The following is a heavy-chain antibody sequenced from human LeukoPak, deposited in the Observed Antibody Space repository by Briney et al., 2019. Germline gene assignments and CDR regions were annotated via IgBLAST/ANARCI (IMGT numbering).Heavy chain of an antibody. Sequence: GASLRLSCAATGFTFSDHNMGWMRQAPGKWLEWTSYMSGSGIYYADSVKGRFTISRDNAKNSLYLQMSSLRAEDSAVYFCARRSLTTGGHAFDVWGQGTLVTVSS. CDR1: GFTFSDHN. D-gene: IGHD1-1*01. CDR2: MSGSGI. CDR3: ARRSLTTGGHAFDV. V-gene: IGHV3-11*01. J-gene: IGHJ3*01.